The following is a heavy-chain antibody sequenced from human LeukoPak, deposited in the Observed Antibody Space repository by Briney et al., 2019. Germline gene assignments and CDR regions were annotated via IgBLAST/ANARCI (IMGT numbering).Heavy chain of an antibody. D-gene: IGHD4-17*01. V-gene: IGHV3-49*04. CDR3: TRDFFNYGDLTYYFDS. J-gene: IGHJ4*02. CDR1: GFTFSSYG. Sequence: PGGSLRLSCAASGFTFSSYGMTWVRQAPGKGLEWVGFIRNKAFGGTTEYAASVKGRFTISRDDSKSIAYLHMNSLKSEDTAVYYCTRDFFNYGDLTYYFDSWGQGTLVTVSS. CDR2: IRNKAFGGTT.